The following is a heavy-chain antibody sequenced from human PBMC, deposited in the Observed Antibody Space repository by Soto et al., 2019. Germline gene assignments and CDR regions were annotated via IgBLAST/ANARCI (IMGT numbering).Heavy chain of an antibody. Sequence: GGSLRLSWAASGFTFSSYAMIWVRQAPGKGLEWVSAISGSGGSTYYADSVKGRFTISRDNSKNTLYLQMNSLRAEDTAVYYCAKDVSVVVVAATALKNWGQGTLVTVSS. CDR2: ISGSGGST. CDR3: AKDVSVVVVAATALKN. J-gene: IGHJ4*02. CDR1: GFTFSSYA. V-gene: IGHV3-23*01. D-gene: IGHD2-15*01.